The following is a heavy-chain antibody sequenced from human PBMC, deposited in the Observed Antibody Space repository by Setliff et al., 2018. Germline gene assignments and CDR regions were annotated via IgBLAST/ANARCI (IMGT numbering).Heavy chain of an antibody. CDR2: IIPIFGTA. CDR3: ARALGATITHFDY. J-gene: IGHJ4*02. D-gene: IGHD1-26*01. CDR1: GGTFSSYA. Sequence: ASVKVSCKASGGTFSSYAISWVRQAPGQGLEWMGRIIPIFGTANYAQKFQGRVTITADKSTSTAYMELSSLRSEDTAVYYCARALGATITHFDYWGQGTLVTSPQ. V-gene: IGHV1-69*06.